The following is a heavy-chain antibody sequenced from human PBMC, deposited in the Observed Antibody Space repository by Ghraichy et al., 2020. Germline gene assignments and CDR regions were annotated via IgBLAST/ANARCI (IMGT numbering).Heavy chain of an antibody. CDR3: ARDRIAVTGLFYYYGMDV. CDR1: GFTFSSYS. CDR2: ISSSSTYI. Sequence: GGSLRLSCAASGFTFSSYSMNWVRQAPGKGLEWVSSISSSSTYIYYADSVKGRFTISRDNARNSLYLHVNSLRVEDTAVYYCARDRIAVTGLFYYYGMDVWGQGTTVTVSS. J-gene: IGHJ6*02. V-gene: IGHV3-21*01. D-gene: IGHD6-13*01.